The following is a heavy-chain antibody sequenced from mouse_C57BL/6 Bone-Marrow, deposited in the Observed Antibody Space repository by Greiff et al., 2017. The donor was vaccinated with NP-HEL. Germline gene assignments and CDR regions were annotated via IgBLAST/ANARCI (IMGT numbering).Heavy chain of an antibody. V-gene: IGHV1-69*01. CDR1: GYTFTSYW. D-gene: IGHD1-1*01. J-gene: IGHJ2*01. CDR3: ARSRNYYGSTLYFDY. Sequence: QVQLQQPGAELVMPGASVKLSCKASGYTFTSYWMHWVKQRPGQGLEWIGEIDPSDSYTNYNQKFKGKSTLTVDKSSSTAYMQLSSLTSEDSAFYNWARSRNYYGSTLYFDYWGQGTTLTVSS. CDR2: IDPSDSYT.